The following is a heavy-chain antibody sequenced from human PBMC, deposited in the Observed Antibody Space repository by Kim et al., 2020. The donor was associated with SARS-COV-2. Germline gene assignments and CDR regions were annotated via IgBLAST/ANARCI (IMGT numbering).Heavy chain of an antibody. D-gene: IGHD6-19*01. J-gene: IGHJ4*02. V-gene: IGHV3-23*01. CDR3: AKDHESSGWPTFDY. Sequence: ADSVKGRFTVSRDNAKTTLYLQMDNLRVEDTALYYCAKDHESSGWPTFDYWGQGTQVTVSS.